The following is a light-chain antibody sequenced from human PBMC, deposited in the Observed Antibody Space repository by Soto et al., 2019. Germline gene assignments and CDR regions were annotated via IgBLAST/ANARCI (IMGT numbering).Light chain of an antibody. CDR3: QHYNTYPYT. CDR2: TAS. V-gene: IGKV1-5*03. Sequence: IQMTQSPSTLSASVGDRVTITCRDSHDITPWLAWYQQKPGKAPKLLIFTASHLESEVPSRFSGSGSGTEFTLTISSLQPDDSATYYCQHYNTYPYTFGQGTRLEIK. J-gene: IGKJ5*01. CDR1: HDITPW.